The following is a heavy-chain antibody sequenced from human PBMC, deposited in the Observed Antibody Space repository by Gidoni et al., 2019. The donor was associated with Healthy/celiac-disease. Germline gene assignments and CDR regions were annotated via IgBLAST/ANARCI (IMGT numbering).Heavy chain of an antibody. CDR2: IFSNDEK. J-gene: IGHJ4*02. Sequence: QVTLKESGPVLVKPTETLTLTCTVSGFSLSNARMGVSWIRQPPGKALEWLAHIFSNDEKSYSTSLKSRLTISKDTSKSQVVLTMTNMDPVDTATDYCARTLSGSYHEAFGDYWGQGTLVTVSS. V-gene: IGHV2-26*01. CDR3: ARTLSGSYHEAFGDY. CDR1: GFSLSNARMG. D-gene: IGHD1-26*01.